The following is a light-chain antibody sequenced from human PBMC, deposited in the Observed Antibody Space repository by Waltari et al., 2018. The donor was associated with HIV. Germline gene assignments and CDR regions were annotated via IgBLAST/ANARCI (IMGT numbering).Light chain of an antibody. Sequence: QSALTRSRSVSGSPGQSITISCTGTSSDVGGSNYVPWYQQHPGNAPKLIIYEVTERPSGVPDRFSGSKSGNTASLTVSGLQAEDEADYYCSSYAGSNKLVFGGGTKLTVV. CDR1: SSDVGGSNY. CDR3: SSYAGSNKLV. CDR2: EVT. V-gene: IGLV2-8*01. J-gene: IGLJ2*01.